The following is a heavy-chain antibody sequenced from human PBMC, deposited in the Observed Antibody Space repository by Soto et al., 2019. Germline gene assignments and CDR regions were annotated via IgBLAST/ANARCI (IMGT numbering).Heavy chain of an antibody. V-gene: IGHV1-18*01. CDR1: GYTSTSYA. CDR3: ARDRAHGFDI. CDR2: ISAYNGNT. Sequence: ASVKVSCKASGYTSTSYAMHWVRQAPGQRLEWMGWISAYNGNTNYAQKLQGRVTMTTDTSTSTAYMELRSLRSDDTAVYYCARDRAHGFDIWGQGTMVTVSS. J-gene: IGHJ3*02.